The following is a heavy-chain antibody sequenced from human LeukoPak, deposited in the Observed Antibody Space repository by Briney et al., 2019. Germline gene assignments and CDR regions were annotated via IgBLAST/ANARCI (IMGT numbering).Heavy chain of an antibody. D-gene: IGHD5-24*01. Sequence: PGGSLRLPCAASGFTFSSYAMSWVRQAPGKGLEWVSAISGSGGSTYYADSVKGRFTISRDNSKNTLYLQMNSLRAEDTAVYYCAKDVHPVSGDGYTNYYYYGVDVWGQGTTVTVSS. V-gene: IGHV3-23*01. J-gene: IGHJ6*02. CDR1: GFTFSSYA. CDR2: ISGSGGST. CDR3: AKDVHPVSGDGYTNYYYYGVDV.